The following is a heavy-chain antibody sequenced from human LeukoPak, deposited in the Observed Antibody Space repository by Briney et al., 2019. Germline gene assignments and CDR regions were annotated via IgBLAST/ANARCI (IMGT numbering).Heavy chain of an antibody. V-gene: IGHV3-23*01. Sequence: PGGSLRLSCAASGFDFRDYAMNWVRQAPGKGLECVAGIISTGESAYYVDSVKGRFTISRQNSKKTLYLQMDSLRAEDTGIYYCAKVTSLWFGGQADFDHWGQGTPVSVSS. CDR1: GFDFRDYA. CDR3: AKVTSLWFGGQADFDH. D-gene: IGHD3-10*01. CDR2: IISTGESA. J-gene: IGHJ4*02.